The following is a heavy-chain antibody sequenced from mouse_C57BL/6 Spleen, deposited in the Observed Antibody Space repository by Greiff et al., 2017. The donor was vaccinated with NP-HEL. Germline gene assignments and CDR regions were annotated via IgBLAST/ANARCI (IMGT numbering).Heavy chain of an antibody. D-gene: IGHD2-2*01. J-gene: IGHJ4*01. CDR1: GYTFTSYW. CDR2: IDPSDSYT. Sequence: QVQLQQPGAELVMPGASVKLSCKASGYTFTSYWMHWVKQRPGQGLEWIGEIDPSDSYTNYNQKFKGKSTLTVDKSSSTAYMQLSSLTSEDSAVYYCARSYGYDVGYYAMDYWGQGTSVTVSS. V-gene: IGHV1-69*01. CDR3: ARSYGYDVGYYAMDY.